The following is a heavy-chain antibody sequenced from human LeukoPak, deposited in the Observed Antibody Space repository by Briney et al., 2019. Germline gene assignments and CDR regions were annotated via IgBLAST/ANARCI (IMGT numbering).Heavy chain of an antibody. CDR3: AEDKSLAAYTLDY. CDR1: GFTSSNNA. J-gene: IGHJ4*02. Sequence: PGGSLRLSCAASGFTSSNNAMSWVRQAPGKGLEWVSGISGSGDTTYYADSVKGRFTISRDNSKSMLYLQMNSLRAEDTAVYYCAEDKSLAAYTLDYWGQGTLVTVSS. CDR2: ISGSGDTT. D-gene: IGHD6-6*01. V-gene: IGHV3-23*01.